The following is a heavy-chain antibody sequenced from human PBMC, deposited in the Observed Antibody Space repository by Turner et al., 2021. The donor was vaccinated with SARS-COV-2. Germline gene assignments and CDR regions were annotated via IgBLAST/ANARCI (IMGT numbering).Heavy chain of an antibody. CDR3: ASQIHGGYYSNWFDP. D-gene: IGHD3-22*01. CDR2: ISSSGSTI. J-gene: IGHJ5*02. CDR1: GFTFSSYE. Sequence: EVQLVESGGGLVQPGGSLRLSCAAPGFTFSSYEMNWVRQAPGKGLEWVSYISSSGSTIYYADSVKGRFTISRDNAKNSLYLQMNSLRAEDTAVYYCASQIHGGYYSNWFDPWGQGTLVTVSS. V-gene: IGHV3-48*03.